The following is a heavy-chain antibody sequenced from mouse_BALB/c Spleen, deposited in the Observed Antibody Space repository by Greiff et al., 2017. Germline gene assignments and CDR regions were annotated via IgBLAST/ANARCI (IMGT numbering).Heavy chain of an antibody. CDR1: GFNIKDTY. CDR3: AAYGKGAY. V-gene: IGHV14-3*02. D-gene: IGHD2-1*01. CDR2: IDPANGNT. J-gene: IGHJ3*01. Sequence: EVKLQESGAELVKPGASVKLSCTASGFNIKDTYMHWVKQRPEQGLEWIGRIDPANGNTKYDPKFQGKATITADTSSNTAYLQLSSLTSEDTAVYYCAAYGKGAYWGQGTLVTVSA.